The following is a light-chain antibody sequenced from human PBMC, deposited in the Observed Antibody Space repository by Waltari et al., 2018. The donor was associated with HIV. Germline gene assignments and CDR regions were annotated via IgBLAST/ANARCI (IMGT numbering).Light chain of an antibody. V-gene: IGKV1-NL1*01. CDR1: QGLGNS. Sequence: DIQMTQSPSSLSASVGDRVSITCRASQGLGNSLAWYQQKLGNAPKFLLYGAPRLESGVPSRFSGSGSGTDFTLTIDNLQPEDFATYYCQQYLNGPLTFGGGTKVEI. CDR3: QQYLNGPLT. CDR2: GAP. J-gene: IGKJ4*01.